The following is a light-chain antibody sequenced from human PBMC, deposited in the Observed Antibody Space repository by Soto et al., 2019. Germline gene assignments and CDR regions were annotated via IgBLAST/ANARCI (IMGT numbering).Light chain of an antibody. CDR3: QQYNVWPPIT. V-gene: IGKV3-15*01. J-gene: IGKJ5*01. Sequence: EIVMTQSPATLSVSPGERATLSCRASQIVSSKLAWYQQRPGQAPRLVIYDTSTRATGIPARFSGSGSGTEFTLTISSLQSEDFAVYYCQQYNVWPPITFGQGTRLE. CDR2: DTS. CDR1: QIVSSK.